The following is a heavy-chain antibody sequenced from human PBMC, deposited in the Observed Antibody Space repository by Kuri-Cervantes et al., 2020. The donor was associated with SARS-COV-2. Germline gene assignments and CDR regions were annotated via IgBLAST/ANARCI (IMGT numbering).Heavy chain of an antibody. CDR2: IKSKTDGGTT. CDR3: VRDCTISSCSNAGKY. Sequence: GGSLRLSCAASGFTFSNAWMSWVRQAPGKGLEWVGRIKSKTDGGTTDYAAPVKGRFTISRDDSKNTLYLQMNSLRLEDTAVYYCVRDCTISSCSNAGKYWGQGTLVTVSS. J-gene: IGHJ4*02. D-gene: IGHD2-2*01. V-gene: IGHV3-15*05. CDR1: GFTFSNAW.